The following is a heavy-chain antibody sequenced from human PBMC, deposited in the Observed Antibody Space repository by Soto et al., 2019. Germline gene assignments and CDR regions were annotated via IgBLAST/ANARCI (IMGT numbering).Heavy chain of an antibody. CDR2: TYYRSKWYN. CDR3: ARDPRFYSSGWYVPHDAFDI. Sequence: PSQTHSLTCAISGDSVSSNSAAWNWIRKSPSRGLEWLGRTYYRSKWYNDYAVSVKSRITINPDTSKNQFSLQLNSVTPEDTAVYYCARDPRFYSSGWYVPHDAFDIWGQGTMVTVSS. CDR1: GDSVSSNSAA. D-gene: IGHD6-19*01. V-gene: IGHV6-1*01. J-gene: IGHJ3*02.